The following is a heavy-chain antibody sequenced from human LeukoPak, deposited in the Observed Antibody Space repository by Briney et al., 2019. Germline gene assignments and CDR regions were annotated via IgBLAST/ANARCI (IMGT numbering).Heavy chain of an antibody. Sequence: PGGSLRLSCAASGFPFSNYWMHWVRQAPGKGLVWVSRVNSDGSTTNYADSVKGRFTISRDNAENTLYMRMNSLRPEDTAVYYCARDDSRGFAYWGQGTLVTVSS. CDR1: GFPFSNYW. J-gene: IGHJ4*02. D-gene: IGHD2-21*01. CDR3: ARDDSRGFAY. CDR2: VNSDGSTT. V-gene: IGHV3-74*01.